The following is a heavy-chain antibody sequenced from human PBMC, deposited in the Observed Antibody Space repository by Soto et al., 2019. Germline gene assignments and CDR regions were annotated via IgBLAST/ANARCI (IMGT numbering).Heavy chain of an antibody. D-gene: IGHD5-18*01. CDR2: IYHTGST. Sequence: QVQLQESGPGLVKSSETLSLTCAVSSGSISSSDWWTWVRQPPGKGLEWIGEIYHTGSTNYDPSLKSRVTISIDKSQNQFSLKLSSVTAADTAVYYCATLTEKVFPNNNKIQVFDIWGQGTMVTVSS. CDR3: ATLTEKVFPNNNKIQVFDI. J-gene: IGHJ3*02. V-gene: IGHV4-4*02. CDR1: SGSISSSDW.